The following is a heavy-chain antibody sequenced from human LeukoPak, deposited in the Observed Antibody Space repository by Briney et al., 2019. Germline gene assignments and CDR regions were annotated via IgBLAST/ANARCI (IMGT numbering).Heavy chain of an antibody. V-gene: IGHV3-48*03. CDR3: ARDRIVVPAVPFDY. Sequence: GGSLRLSCAASGFTFSSYEMNWVRQAPGKGLEWVSYISSSGSTIYYADSVKGRFTISRDNAKNSLYLQMNSLRAEDTAAYYCARDRIVVPAVPFDYWGQGTLVTVSS. D-gene: IGHD2-2*01. CDR2: ISSSGSTI. J-gene: IGHJ4*02. CDR1: GFTFSSYE.